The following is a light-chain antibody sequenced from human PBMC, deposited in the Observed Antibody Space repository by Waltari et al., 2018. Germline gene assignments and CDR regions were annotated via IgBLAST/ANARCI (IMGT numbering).Light chain of an antibody. J-gene: IGKJ1*01. CDR2: DAF. CDR1: QSVSNF. Sequence: ETVLTQSPATLSLSPGERATLSCRASQSVSNFLAWYQQKPGQAPRLLIYDAFKRATGIPARFSGSGSGTDFTLTISSLEPEDFAVYYCQQRFNWPPAWTFGQGTKVEIK. CDR3: QQRFNWPPAWT. V-gene: IGKV3-11*01.